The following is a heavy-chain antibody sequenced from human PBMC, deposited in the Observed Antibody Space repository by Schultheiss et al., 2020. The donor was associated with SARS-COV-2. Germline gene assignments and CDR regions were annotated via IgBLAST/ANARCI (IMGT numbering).Heavy chain of an antibody. D-gene: IGHD5-12*01. CDR3: ARAKAGYSGYDLGAAYYFDY. J-gene: IGHJ4*02. CDR2: ISSNGGST. Sequence: GESLKISCSASGFTFSSYAMHWVRQAPGKGLEYVSAISSNGGSTYYADSVKGRFTISRDNSKNTLYLQMSSLRAEDTAVYYCARAKAGYSGYDLGAAYYFDYWGQGTLVTVSS. V-gene: IGHV3-64D*06. CDR1: GFTFSSYA.